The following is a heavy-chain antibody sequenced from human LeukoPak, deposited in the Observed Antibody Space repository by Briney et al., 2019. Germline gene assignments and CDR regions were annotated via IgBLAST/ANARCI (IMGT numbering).Heavy chain of an antibody. CDR1: GYTFTGYF. V-gene: IGHV1-2*02. D-gene: IGHD2-21*02. CDR3: ARWGGLTGVGN. J-gene: IGHJ4*02. CDR2: INPNSGDT. Sequence: ASVKVSCKASGYTFTGYFMNWVRQAPGQGLEWMGRINPNSGDTSYAQKFQGRVTMTRDTSITTAYMDLSSLTSDDTAMYYWARWGGLTGVGNWGQGTLVTVSS.